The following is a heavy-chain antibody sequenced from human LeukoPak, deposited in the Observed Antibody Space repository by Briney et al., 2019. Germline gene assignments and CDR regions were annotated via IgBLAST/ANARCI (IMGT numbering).Heavy chain of an antibody. J-gene: IGHJ4*02. CDR3: ATALSHPNYFDY. V-gene: IGHV4-59*01. Sequence: SETLSLTCTVSGGSISNSYWSWIRQSPGKGLEWIGYIYSSGSTSYNPSLKSRVTISVDTSKNQFSLRLSPVTAADTAMYYCATALSHPNYFDYWGQGTLVTVSS. CDR2: IYSSGST. CDR1: GGSISNSY. D-gene: IGHD3-3*02.